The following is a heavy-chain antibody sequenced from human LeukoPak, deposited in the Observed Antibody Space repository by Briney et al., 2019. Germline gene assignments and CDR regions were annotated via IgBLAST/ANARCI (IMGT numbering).Heavy chain of an antibody. D-gene: IGHD3-10*01. CDR3: ARSVYPRITMVRGVSSALRYGMDV. V-gene: IGHV4-39*07. CDR2: IYYSGST. J-gene: IGHJ6*02. Sequence: SETLSLTCTVSGGSISSSSYYWGWIRQPPGKGLEWIGSIYYSGSTYYNPSLKSRVTISVDTSKNQFSLKLSSVTAADTAVYYCARSVYPRITMVRGVSSALRYGMDVWGQGTTVTVSS. CDR1: GGSISSSSYY.